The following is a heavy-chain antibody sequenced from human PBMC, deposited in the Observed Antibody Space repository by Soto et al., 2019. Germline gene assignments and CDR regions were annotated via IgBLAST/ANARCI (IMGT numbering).Heavy chain of an antibody. D-gene: IGHD1-1*01. CDR2: ISVGGDKE. V-gene: IGHV3-23*01. CDR1: GFSVSSHS. Sequence: DVQLLQSGGGLVQPGGSLRVSCAASGFSVSSHSMTWVRQAPGKGLEYVSGISVGGDKEFYADSVRGRFTVSRDNSKNILHLQMDSLRVDDTAIYYCSRWDGYGDYWGQGTLVTVSS. J-gene: IGHJ4*02. CDR3: SRWDGYGDY.